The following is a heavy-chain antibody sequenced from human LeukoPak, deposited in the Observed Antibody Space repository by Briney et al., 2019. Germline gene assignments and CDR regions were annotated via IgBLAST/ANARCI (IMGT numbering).Heavy chain of an antibody. CDR2: IYYSGST. CDR1: GGSISSSSYY. J-gene: IGHJ4*02. V-gene: IGHV4-39*07. Sequence: PSETLSLTCTVSGGSISSSSYYWGWIRQPPGKGLEWFGSIYYSGSTYYNPSLKSRVTISVDTSKNQFSLKLSSVTAADTAVYYCARDLRVVAATPDPYWGQGTLVTVPS. D-gene: IGHD2-15*01. CDR3: ARDLRVVAATPDPY.